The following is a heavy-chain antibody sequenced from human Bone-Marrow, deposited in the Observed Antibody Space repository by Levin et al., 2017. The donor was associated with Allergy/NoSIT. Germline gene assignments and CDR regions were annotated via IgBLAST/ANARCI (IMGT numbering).Heavy chain of an antibody. CDR1: GFTFSNAW. CDR2: IKSKTDGGTT. J-gene: IGHJ4*02. V-gene: IGHV3-15*01. D-gene: IGHD2-21*02. CDR3: TTEVLKLAYCGGDCDSPVLATAPIDY. Sequence: GGSLRLSCAASGFTFSNAWMSWVRQAPGKGLEWVGRIKSKTDGGTTDYAAPVKGRFTISRDDSKNTLYLQMNSLKTEDTAVYYCTTEVLKLAYCGGDCDSPVLATAPIDYWGQGTLVTVSS.